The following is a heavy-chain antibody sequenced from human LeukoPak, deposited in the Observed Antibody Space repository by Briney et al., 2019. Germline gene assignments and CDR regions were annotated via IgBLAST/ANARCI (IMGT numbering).Heavy chain of an antibody. CDR3: TRGGEGDGYNLFDY. Sequence: GGSLRLSCTASGFTFCDYAMSWVRQAPGKGLEWVGFIRSKAYGGTTEYAASVKGRFTISRDDSKSIAYLQMNSLKTEDTAVYYCTRGGEGDGYNLFDYWGQGTLVTVSS. J-gene: IGHJ4*02. CDR2: IRSKAYGGTT. D-gene: IGHD5-24*01. V-gene: IGHV3-49*04. CDR1: GFTFCDYA.